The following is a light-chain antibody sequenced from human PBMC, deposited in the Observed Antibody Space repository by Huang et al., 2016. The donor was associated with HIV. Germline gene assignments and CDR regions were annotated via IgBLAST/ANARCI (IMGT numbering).Light chain of an antibody. J-gene: IGKJ2*01. Sequence: EIVMTQSPATLSVSPGERATLSCRASQSVSSNLAWYQQKPGQAPRLLIYGVSTRATGIPARFSGSGSGTEFTLTISSLQSEDFAAYYCQQYNDWPQTFGQGTKLEIK. CDR1: QSVSSN. CDR3: QQYNDWPQT. V-gene: IGKV3-15*01. CDR2: GVS.